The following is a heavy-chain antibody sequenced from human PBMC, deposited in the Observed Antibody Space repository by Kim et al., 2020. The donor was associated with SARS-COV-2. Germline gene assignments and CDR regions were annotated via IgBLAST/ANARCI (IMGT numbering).Heavy chain of an antibody. V-gene: IGHV1-3*01. CDR1: GYTFDTFS. CDR3: AREGSGGYNWPDP. J-gene: IGHJ5*02. Sequence: ASVKVSCKASGYTFDTFSLYWLRQAPGQRFEWMGWINGGNGNTRYSQNFQGRVTFTRDASATTAFMELTSLTFKDTAAHYCAREGSGGYNWPDPCGQGT. CDR2: INGGNGNT. D-gene: IGHD3-10*01.